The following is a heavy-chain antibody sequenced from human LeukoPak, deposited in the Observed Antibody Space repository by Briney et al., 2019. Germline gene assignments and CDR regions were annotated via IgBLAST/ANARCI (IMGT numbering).Heavy chain of an antibody. CDR1: GFSFSSNW. D-gene: IGHD3-10*01. CDR3: ARGPYYAAGSFDY. J-gene: IGHJ4*02. CDR2: ISIDGGDT. V-gene: IGHV3-74*01. Sequence: GGSLRLSGAASGFSFSSNWMYWVRQAPGKGLVWVSRISIDGGDTVYADSVKGRFTVSRDNAKDTLYLQMNSLRVEDTAVYYCARGPYYAAGSFDYWGQGTLVTVSS.